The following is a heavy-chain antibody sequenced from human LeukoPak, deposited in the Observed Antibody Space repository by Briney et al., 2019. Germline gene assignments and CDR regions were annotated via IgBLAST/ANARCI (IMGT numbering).Heavy chain of an antibody. CDR2: IQYDVSNK. D-gene: IGHD6-19*01. J-gene: IGHJ4*02. Sequence: GGSLRLSCAASGFTFSNYAMLWVRQAPGKGLEWVAFIQYDVSNKYYADSVKGRFTISRDNSKNTLYLQMNSLRAEDTAVYYCARDGGGWLVRQFDYWGQGALVTVSS. CDR1: GFTFSNYA. V-gene: IGHV3-30*04. CDR3: ARDGGGWLVRQFDY.